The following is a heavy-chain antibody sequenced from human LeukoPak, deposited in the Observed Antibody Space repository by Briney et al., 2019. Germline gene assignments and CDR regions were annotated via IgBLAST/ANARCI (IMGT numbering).Heavy chain of an antibody. CDR2: IYYSGST. Sequence: SQTLSLTRTVSGDSISSSTYYWGWIRQPPGKGLEWIGSIYYSGSTYYNPSLKSRVTISVDTSKNQFSLKLSSVTAADTAVYYCARRRGDLSYFDSWGQGTLVTVSS. D-gene: IGHD4-17*01. CDR3: ARRRGDLSYFDS. J-gene: IGHJ4*02. CDR1: GDSISSSTYY. V-gene: IGHV4-39*01.